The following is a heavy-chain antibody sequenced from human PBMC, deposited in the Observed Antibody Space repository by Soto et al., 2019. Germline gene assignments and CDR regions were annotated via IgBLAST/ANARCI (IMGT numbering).Heavy chain of an antibody. CDR1: GFTFSSYG. CDR2: ISYDGSNK. V-gene: IGHV3-30*18. Sequence: QVQLVESGGGVVQPGRSLRLSCAASGFTFSSYGMHWVRQAPGKGLEWVAVISYDGSNKYYADSVKGRFTISRDNSKNTLYLQMNSLRAEDTAVYYCANDFSTIFGVAKGDGMDVWGQGTTVTVSS. J-gene: IGHJ6*02. D-gene: IGHD3-3*01. CDR3: ANDFSTIFGVAKGDGMDV.